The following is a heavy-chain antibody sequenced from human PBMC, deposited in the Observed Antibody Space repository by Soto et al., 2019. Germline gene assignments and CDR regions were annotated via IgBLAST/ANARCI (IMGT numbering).Heavy chain of an antibody. CDR3: ARDPLDYYDSSGLDY. J-gene: IGHJ4*02. D-gene: IGHD3-22*01. CDR2: ISGYNTNT. CDR1: GYTFTSFG. Sequence: ASVKVSCKASGYTFTSFGISWVRLAPGQGLEWMGWISGYNTNTNYAQKLQGRVTMTTDTSTSTAYMELRSLRSDDTAVYYCARDPLDYYDSSGLDYWGQGTRVTVSS. V-gene: IGHV1-18*01.